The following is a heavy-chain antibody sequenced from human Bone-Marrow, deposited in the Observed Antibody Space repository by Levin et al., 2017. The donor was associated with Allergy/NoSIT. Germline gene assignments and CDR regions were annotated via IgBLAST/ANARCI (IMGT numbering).Heavy chain of an antibody. CDR2: IKSKTDGETT. CDR1: GFTFSTAW. CDR3: TTGESYDFLTTSPDF. Sequence: GGSLRLSCAVSGFTFSTAWLTWVRQAPGKGLEWVGRIKSKTDGETTDYAAPVKGRVTISRDDSKNTLFLQMNSLKIEDTAVYYCTTGESYDFLTTSPDFWGQGTLVTVSS. D-gene: IGHD3/OR15-3a*01. V-gene: IGHV3-15*01. J-gene: IGHJ4*02.